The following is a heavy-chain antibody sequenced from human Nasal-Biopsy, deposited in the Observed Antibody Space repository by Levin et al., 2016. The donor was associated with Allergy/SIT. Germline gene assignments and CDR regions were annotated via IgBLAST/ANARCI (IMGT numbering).Heavy chain of an antibody. V-gene: IGHV1-18*01. CDR3: AREGCSGVICYSYYFAMDV. CDR2: ISAYNGDT. CDR1: GYTFSSYG. Sequence: ASVKVSCKASGYTFSSYGITWVRQAPGQGLEWMGWISAYNGDTNYAQKLQGRVTMTADTSTSTAYMELRSLTSDDTAVYYCAREGCSGVICYSYYFAMDVWGQGTTVTVS. D-gene: IGHD2-15*01. J-gene: IGHJ6*02.